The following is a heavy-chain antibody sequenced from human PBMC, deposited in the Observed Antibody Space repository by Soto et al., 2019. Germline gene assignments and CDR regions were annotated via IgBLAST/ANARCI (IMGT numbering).Heavy chain of an antibody. Sequence: AGGSLRLSCAASGFTFSSYSMNWVRQAPGKGLEWVSYINSSSTIYYADSVKGRFTISRDNAKNSLYLQMNSLRDEDTAVYYCARGDAIRGGGYFDYWGQETLVTVSS. CDR1: GFTFSSYS. J-gene: IGHJ4*02. D-gene: IGHD2-2*01. CDR3: ARGDAIRGGGYFDY. V-gene: IGHV3-48*02. CDR2: INSSSTI.